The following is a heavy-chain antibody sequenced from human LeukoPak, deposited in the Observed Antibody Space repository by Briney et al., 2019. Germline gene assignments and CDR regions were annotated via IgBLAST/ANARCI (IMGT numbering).Heavy chain of an antibody. CDR1: GYTFTSYD. CDR3: ARDVWGSYRYHFDY. J-gene: IGHJ4*02. CDR2: MNPNSGNT. D-gene: IGHD3-16*02. V-gene: IGHV1-8*01. Sequence: GASVKVSCKASGYTFTSYDINWVRQATGQGLEWMGWMNPNSGNTGYAQKFQGRVTMTRDTSISTAYMELSRLRSDDTAVYYCARDVWGSYRYHFDYWGQGTLVTVSS.